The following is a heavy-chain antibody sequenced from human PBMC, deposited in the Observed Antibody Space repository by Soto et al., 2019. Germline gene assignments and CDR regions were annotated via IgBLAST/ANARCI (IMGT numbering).Heavy chain of an antibody. V-gene: IGHV3-23*01. D-gene: IGHD6-6*01. CDR3: AKDRWPYSSSSDYYYGMDV. Sequence: HPGGSLRLSCAASGFTFSSYAMSWVRQAPGKGLEWVSAISGSGGGTYYADSVKGRFTISRDNSKNTLYLQMNSLRAEDTAVYYCAKDRWPYSSSSDYYYGMDVWGQGTTVTVSS. CDR2: ISGSGGGT. CDR1: GFTFSSYA. J-gene: IGHJ6*02.